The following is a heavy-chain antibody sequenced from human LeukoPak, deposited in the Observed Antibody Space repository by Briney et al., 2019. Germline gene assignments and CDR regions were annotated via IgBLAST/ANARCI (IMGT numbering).Heavy chain of an antibody. CDR2: TYYRSKWYN. CDR1: GDSVSRDTAA. J-gene: IGHJ4*02. CDR3: ARDRGGSSWYYFDN. D-gene: IGHD6-13*01. Sequence: SQTLSLTCAISGDSVSRDTAAWNWVRQSPSRGLEWLGRTYYRSKWYNDYAVSVKSRITINPDTSKNQFSLQLNSLTPEDTAGYYCARDRGGSSWYYFDNWGQGSLVTVSS. V-gene: IGHV6-1*01.